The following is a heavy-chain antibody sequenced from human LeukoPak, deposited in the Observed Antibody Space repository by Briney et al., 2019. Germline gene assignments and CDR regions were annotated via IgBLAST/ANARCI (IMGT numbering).Heavy chain of an antibody. V-gene: IGHV3-30*18. Sequence: PGRSLRLSCAASGFTFSSYGMHWVRQAPGKGLEWVAVISYDGSNKYYADSVKGRFTISRDNSKNTLYLQMNSLRAEDTAVYYCAKGRVRGAAAVVDYWGQGTWSPSPQ. CDR1: GFTFSSYG. D-gene: IGHD6-13*01. CDR2: ISYDGSNK. CDR3: AKGRVRGAAAVVDY. J-gene: IGHJ4*02.